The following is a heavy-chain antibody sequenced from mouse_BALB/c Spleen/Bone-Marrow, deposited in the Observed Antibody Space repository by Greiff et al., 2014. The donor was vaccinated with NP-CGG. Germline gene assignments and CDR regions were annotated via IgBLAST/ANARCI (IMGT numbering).Heavy chain of an antibody. D-gene: IGHD2-14*01. CDR2: IDPASGNT. Sequence: EVQLVESGAELVKPGASVKLSCTASGFNIKDTYMHWVKQRPEQGLEWIGRIDPASGNTKYDPKFQGKATITADTSSNTAYLQLNSLTSEDTAVYYCAQGYDWAMDYWGQGTSVTVSS. V-gene: IGHV14-3*02. CDR3: AQGYDWAMDY. CDR1: GFNIKDTY. J-gene: IGHJ4*01.